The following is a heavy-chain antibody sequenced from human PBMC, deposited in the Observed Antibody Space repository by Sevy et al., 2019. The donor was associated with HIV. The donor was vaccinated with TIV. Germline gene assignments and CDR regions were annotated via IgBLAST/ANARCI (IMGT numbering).Heavy chain of an antibody. J-gene: IGHJ4*02. CDR3: ATTKDYYESSGDPFDY. CDR2: FDPEDGER. V-gene: IGHV1-24*01. D-gene: IGHD3-22*01. CDR1: GYTLTALS. Sequence: ASVKVSCKVSGYTLTALSMHWVRQTPGKGLEWMGSFDPEDGERIYALKFQVRVAMTEDTSTDTAYMELSSLRSEDTAVYYCATTKDYYESSGDPFDYWGQGTLVTVSS.